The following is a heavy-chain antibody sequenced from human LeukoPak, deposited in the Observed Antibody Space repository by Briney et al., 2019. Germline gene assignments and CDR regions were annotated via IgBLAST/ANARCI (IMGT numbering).Heavy chain of an antibody. CDR1: GFTFSSYA. Sequence: PGGSLRLSCAASGFTFSSYAMHWVRQAPGKGLEWVAVISYDGSNKYYADSVKGRFTISRDNSKNTLYLQMNSLRAEDTAVYYCARGSDYFDYWGQATLVTVSS. V-gene: IGHV3-30*04. CDR3: ARGSDYFDY. CDR2: ISYDGSNK. J-gene: IGHJ4*02.